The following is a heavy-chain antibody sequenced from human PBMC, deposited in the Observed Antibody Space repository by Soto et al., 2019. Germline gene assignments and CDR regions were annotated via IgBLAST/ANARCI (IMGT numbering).Heavy chain of an antibody. J-gene: IGHJ4*02. Sequence: GASVKVSCKASGGTFSSYAISWVRQAPGQGLEWMGGIITIFGTANYAQKFQGRVTITADESTSTAYMEQSSLRSEDTAVYYCARSYYYDSSGYYFSDKAPFDYWGQGTLVTVSS. V-gene: IGHV1-69*13. D-gene: IGHD3-22*01. CDR1: GGTFSSYA. CDR3: ARSYYYDSSGYYFSDKAPFDY. CDR2: IITIFGTA.